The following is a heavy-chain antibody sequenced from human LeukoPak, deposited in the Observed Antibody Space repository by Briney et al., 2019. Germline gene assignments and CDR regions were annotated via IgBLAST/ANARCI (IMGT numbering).Heavy chain of an antibody. D-gene: IGHD2/OR15-2a*01. CDR3: ARELSGGYFDY. Sequence: ASVKVSCKASGYIFTSYYMHWVRQAPGQGLEWMGIINPREGNTNYAQKFRGRVTMTRDTSTSTVYMELSSLRSEDTAVYYCARELSGGYFDYWGRGILVTASS. CDR1: GYIFTSYY. CDR2: INPREGNT. V-gene: IGHV1-46*01. J-gene: IGHJ4*02.